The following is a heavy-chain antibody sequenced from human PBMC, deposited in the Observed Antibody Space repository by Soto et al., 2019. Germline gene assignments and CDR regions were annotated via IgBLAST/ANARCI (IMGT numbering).Heavy chain of an antibody. CDR2: ISSRSYT. V-gene: IGHV3-21*01. Sequence: GGSLRLSCAASGFTFSTSSLYWVRQAPGKGLERVSSISSRSYTYYADSVKGRFTISRDNAKNSLYLQMNSLRAEDTAVYYCARAIGYAFDIWGQGTMVTVSS. D-gene: IGHD1-26*01. CDR3: ARAIGYAFDI. J-gene: IGHJ3*02. CDR1: GFTFSTSS.